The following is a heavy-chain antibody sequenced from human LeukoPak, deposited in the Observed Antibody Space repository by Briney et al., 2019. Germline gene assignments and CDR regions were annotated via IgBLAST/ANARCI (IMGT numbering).Heavy chain of an antibody. Sequence: PGGSLRLSCAASRFTFSNYDMSWVRRAPGKGLEWVSAISGSGGSTYYADSVKGRFTISRDNSKNTLYLQMNSLRAEDTAVYYCAKVINSFGPWYYGMDVWGQGTTVTVSS. V-gene: IGHV3-23*01. D-gene: IGHD5-18*01. CDR2: ISGSGGST. CDR3: AKVINSFGPWYYGMDV. CDR1: RFTFSNYD. J-gene: IGHJ6*02.